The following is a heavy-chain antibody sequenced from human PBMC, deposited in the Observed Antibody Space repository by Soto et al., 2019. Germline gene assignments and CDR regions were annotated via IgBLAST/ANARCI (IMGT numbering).Heavy chain of an antibody. J-gene: IGHJ6*02. CDR3: ARAGGYCSGGVCTHYYFYGMDI. V-gene: IGHV3-74*01. CDR2: INSDGSST. D-gene: IGHD2-8*02. Sequence: EVQLVESGGGLVQPGRSLRVSCAASGFTFSHYWMHWVRQAPGMGLVWVSRINSDGSSTNYADSVKGRFTISRDNTKNTLYLQMNSLRAEDTAVYYCARAGGYCSGGVCTHYYFYGMDIWGQGTTVTVSS. CDR1: GFTFSHYW.